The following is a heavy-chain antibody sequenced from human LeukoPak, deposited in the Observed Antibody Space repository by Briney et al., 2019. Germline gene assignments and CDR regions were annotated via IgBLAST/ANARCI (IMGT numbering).Heavy chain of an antibody. CDR2: ISYDGSNK. J-gene: IGHJ4*02. CDR3: AKDRIDYYDSSGYSY. CDR1: GFTFSSYG. D-gene: IGHD3-22*01. V-gene: IGHV3-30*18. Sequence: GGSLRLSCAASGFTFSSYGMHWVRQAPGKGLEWVAVISYDGSNKYYADSVKGRFTISRDNSKNTLYLQMNSLRAEDTAVYYCAKDRIDYYDSSGYSYWGQGTLVTVSS.